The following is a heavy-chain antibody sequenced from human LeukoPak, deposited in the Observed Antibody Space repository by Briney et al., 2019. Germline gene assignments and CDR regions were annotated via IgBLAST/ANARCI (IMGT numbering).Heavy chain of an antibody. CDR1: GFTVSSNY. D-gene: IGHD6-6*01. CDR2: IYSGGST. V-gene: IGHV3-66*02. J-gene: IGHJ5*02. Sequence: PGGSLRLSCAASGFTVSSNYTSWVRQAPGKGLEWVSVIYSGGSTYYADSVKGRFTISRDNSKNTLYLQMNSLRAEDTAVYYCARDRSIAARRGWFDPWGQGTLVTVSS. CDR3: ARDRSIAARRGWFDP.